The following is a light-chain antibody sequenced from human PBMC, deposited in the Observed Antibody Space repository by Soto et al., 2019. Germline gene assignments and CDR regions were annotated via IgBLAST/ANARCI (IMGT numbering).Light chain of an antibody. CDR1: SSDVGSYNF. V-gene: IGLV2-23*01. CDR3: CSYAGSSTLYV. CDR2: EGN. J-gene: IGLJ1*01. Sequence: QSVLTQPASVPGSPGQSITISCTGTSSDVGSYNFVSWYQQHPGKAPKLVIYEGNKRPSGVSNRFSGSKSGNTASLTISGLQAEDEADYYCCSYAGSSTLYVFGTGTKVTV.